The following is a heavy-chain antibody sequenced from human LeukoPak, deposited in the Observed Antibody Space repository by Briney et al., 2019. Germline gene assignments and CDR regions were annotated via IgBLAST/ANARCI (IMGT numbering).Heavy chain of an antibody. CDR1: GYTFTSFD. CDR2: MNPNSGNT. Sequence: ASVKVSCKASGYTFTSFDMNWVRQATGQGLEWMGWMNPNSGNTGYAQKFQGRVTMTRNTSISTAYMELSSLRSEDTAVYYCARDFREYYYDSSGYYYGLDYWGQGTLVTVSS. CDR3: ARDFREYYYDSSGYYYGLDY. V-gene: IGHV1-8*01. D-gene: IGHD3-22*01. J-gene: IGHJ4*02.